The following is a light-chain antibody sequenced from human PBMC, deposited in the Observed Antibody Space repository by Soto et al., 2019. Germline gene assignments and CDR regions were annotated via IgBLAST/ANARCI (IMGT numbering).Light chain of an antibody. J-gene: IGLJ3*02. V-gene: IGLV1-47*01. CDR2: KND. CDR3: ATWDASLSGWV. CDR1: SSNIGRNF. Sequence: QSVLSQPPSASGTPGQRVTVSCSGRSSNIGRNFVYWYQQFPGTAPKLLIFKNDQRPSGVPDRFSGSKSGTSASLAISGLRSEDEADYYCATWDASLSGWVFGGGTKVTVL.